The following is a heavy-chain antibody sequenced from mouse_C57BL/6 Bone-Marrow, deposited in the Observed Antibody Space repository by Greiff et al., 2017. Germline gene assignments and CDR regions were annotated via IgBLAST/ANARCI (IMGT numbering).Heavy chain of an antibody. V-gene: IGHV1-18*01. Sequence: VQLKQSGPELVKPGASVKIPCKASGYTFTDYNMDWVKQSHGKSLEWIGDINPNNGGTIYNQKFKGKATLTVDKSYSTAYMELRSLTSEDTAVYYCARSPLYAMDYWGQGTSVTVSS. CDR1: GYTFTDYN. J-gene: IGHJ4*01. CDR2: INPNNGGT. CDR3: ARSPLYAMDY.